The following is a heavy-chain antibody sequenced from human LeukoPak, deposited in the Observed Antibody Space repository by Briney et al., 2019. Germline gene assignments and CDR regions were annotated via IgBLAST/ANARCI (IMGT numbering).Heavy chain of an antibody. V-gene: IGHV4-38-2*02. D-gene: IGHD3-10*01. CDR2: IYHSGST. J-gene: IGHJ3*02. Sequence: SETLSLTCTVSGDSISGYFWSWIRQTPGKGLEWIGSIYHSGSTYYNPSLKSRVTISVDTSKNQFSLKLSSVTAADTAVYYCASFYYGPGRGAFDIWGQGTMVTVSS. CDR1: GDSISGYF. CDR3: ASFYYGPGRGAFDI.